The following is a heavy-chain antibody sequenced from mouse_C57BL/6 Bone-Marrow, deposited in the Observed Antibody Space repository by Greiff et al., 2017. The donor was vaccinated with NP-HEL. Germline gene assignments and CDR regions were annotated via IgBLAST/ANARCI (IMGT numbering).Heavy chain of an antibody. CDR3: ARKQVFDY. Sequence: QVQLQQPGAELVKPGASVKLSCKASGYTFTSYWMHWVKQRPGQGLEWIGMIHPNSGSTNYNEKFKRKATLTVDKTSRTAYMQLISLTSEDSAVYYCARKQVFDYWGQGTTLTVSA. CDR1: GYTFTSYW. CDR2: IHPNSGST. V-gene: IGHV1-64*01. J-gene: IGHJ2*01.